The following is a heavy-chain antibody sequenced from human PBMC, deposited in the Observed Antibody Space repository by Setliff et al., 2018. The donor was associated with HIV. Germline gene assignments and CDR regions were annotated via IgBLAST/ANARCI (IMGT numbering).Heavy chain of an antibody. D-gene: IGHD1-1*01. CDR1: GGSFSDDS. J-gene: IGHJ4*02. CDR2: INHSGTT. Sequence: NPSETLSLTCAVYGGSFSDDSWNWIRQPPGKGLEWIGEINHSGTTNYNPSLKSRVTISVDTSKKQFSLNLSSVTAADTAVYYCARRGWNGYKSFDSWGQGMLVTVS. CDR3: ARRGWNGYKSFDS. V-gene: IGHV4-34*01.